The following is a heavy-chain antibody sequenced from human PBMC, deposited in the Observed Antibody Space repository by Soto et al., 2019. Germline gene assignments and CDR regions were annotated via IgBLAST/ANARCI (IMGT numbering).Heavy chain of an antibody. CDR3: ARGITLVLAVQRDAPDKYYFDS. J-gene: IGHJ4*02. D-gene: IGHD3-22*01. CDR2: INHGGST. V-gene: IGHV4-34*01. Sequence: QVQLQQWGAGLLKPSETLSLTCAVYGGSFSGHYWSWIRQSPGMGLEWIGEINHGGSTNQDPSLKSRVTISVDTSKNQFSLKLRSVTAADTAVYYCARGITLVLAVQRDAPDKYYFDSWGQGTLVTVSS. CDR1: GGSFSGHY.